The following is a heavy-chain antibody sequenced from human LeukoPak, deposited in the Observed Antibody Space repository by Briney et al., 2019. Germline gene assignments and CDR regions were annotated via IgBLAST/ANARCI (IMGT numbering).Heavy chain of an antibody. J-gene: IGHJ6*03. CDR3: ARHLYVSGSYYAPMDV. CDR1: SYSMPFGYY. CDR2: VHYSGST. V-gene: IGHV4-38-2*02. D-gene: IGHD3-10*01. Sequence: SETVSLMRSVSSYSMPFGYYWGWIRQPPGKGLEWIGSVHYSGSTYYHPSLKSRVTISVATSKNQSSLKLSSVTAAHTAVYFGARHLYVSGSYYAPMDVWGKGTTVTISS.